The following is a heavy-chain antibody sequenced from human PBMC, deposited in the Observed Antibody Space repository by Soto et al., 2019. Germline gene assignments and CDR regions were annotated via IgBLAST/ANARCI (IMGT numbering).Heavy chain of an antibody. CDR2: MYHSGIT. CDR3: ARSMYSTSAQLYYGMDV. D-gene: IGHD6-6*01. Sequence: PSETLSLTCTVSGDSISDYYWSWIRQPPGKGLEWIGSMYHSGITYYNLSLKSRVTISVDTSKNQLSLKLSSATAADTAVYYCARSMYSTSAQLYYGMDVWGQGTTVTVSS. V-gene: IGHV4-38-2*02. J-gene: IGHJ6*02. CDR1: GDSISDYY.